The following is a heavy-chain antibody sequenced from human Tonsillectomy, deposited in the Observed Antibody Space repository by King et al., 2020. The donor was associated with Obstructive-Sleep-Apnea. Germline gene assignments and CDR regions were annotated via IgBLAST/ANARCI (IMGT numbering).Heavy chain of an antibody. J-gene: IGHJ5*02. Sequence: QLQESGPGLVKPSQTLSLTCTVSGGSNSSGDYYWSWIRQLPGKGLEWIGYIYYSGSSNYNPSLKSRVTISVDTSKNQFSLKLSYVSAADTAVYYCAGAPMVRGIIRWFDPWGQGTLVTVSS. CDR3: AGAPMVRGIIRWFDP. CDR2: IYYSGSS. CDR1: GGSNSSGDYY. V-gene: IGHV4-31*03. D-gene: IGHD3-10*01.